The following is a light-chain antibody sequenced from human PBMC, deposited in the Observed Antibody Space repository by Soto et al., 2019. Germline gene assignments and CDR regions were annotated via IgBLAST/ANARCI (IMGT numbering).Light chain of an antibody. CDR2: EDS. CDR1: NFGSKS. V-gene: IGLV3-21*02. J-gene: IGLJ3*02. CDR3: QVWDSSSDHVV. Sequence: SYELTQPHSVSVAPGQTARISCGGNNFGSKSVHWYQQRPGQAPVLVVYEDSDRPSGIPERFSGSNSGNTATLTISRVEAGDEADYYCQVWDSSSDHVVFGGGTKLTVL.